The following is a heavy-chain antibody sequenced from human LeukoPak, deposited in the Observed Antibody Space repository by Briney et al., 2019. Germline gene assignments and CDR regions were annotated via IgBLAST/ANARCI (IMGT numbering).Heavy chain of an antibody. CDR3: TRGGSVPATRSFDY. V-gene: IGHV3-66*01. D-gene: IGHD6-19*01. J-gene: IGHJ4*02. Sequence: GGSLRLSCSASGFTVSSDYMSWVRQAPGKGLAWLSVIYSGGTTYYADSVKGRFTISRDNSKNTVYLQMNSLRVEDTAVYYCTRGGSVPATRSFDYWGQGTLVTVSS. CDR1: GFTVSSDY. CDR2: IYSGGTT.